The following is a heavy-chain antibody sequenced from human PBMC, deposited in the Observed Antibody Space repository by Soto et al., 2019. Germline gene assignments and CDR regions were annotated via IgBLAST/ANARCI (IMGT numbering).Heavy chain of an antibody. J-gene: IGHJ4*02. CDR1: GYTFTSYY. D-gene: IGHD2-15*01. CDR3: ATDSPPGAATLGG. CDR2: INPSGGNT. Sequence: ASVKVSCKASGYTFTSYYMHWVRQAPGQGLEWMGIINPSGGNTSYAQKFQGRVTMTEDTSTDTAYMELSSLRSEDKAVYYCATDSPPGAATLGGWGQGTLVTVSS. V-gene: IGHV1-46*01.